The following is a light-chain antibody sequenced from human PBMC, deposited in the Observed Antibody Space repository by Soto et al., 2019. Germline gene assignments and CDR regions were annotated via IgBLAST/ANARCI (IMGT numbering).Light chain of an antibody. J-gene: IGKJ1*01. V-gene: IGKV3-20*01. CDR1: QSVSSSY. CDR3: QQYGSSLWT. Sequence: EIVLTQSPGTLSLSPGERATLSCRASQSVSSSYLAWYQQKPGQAPRLLIYGASSRATGIPERFSGSESGTDFNLTISRLEPEDFAVYYCQQYGSSLWTVGQGTKVESK. CDR2: GAS.